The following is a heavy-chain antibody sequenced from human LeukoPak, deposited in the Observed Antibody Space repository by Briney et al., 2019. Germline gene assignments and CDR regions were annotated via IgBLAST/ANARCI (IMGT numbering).Heavy chain of an antibody. J-gene: IGHJ4*02. V-gene: IGHV3-74*01. CDR2: IISDGSST. CDR1: GFAFSNYW. CDR3: ARDGSLPDY. Sequence: PGGSLRLSCAASGFAFSNYWMHWVRQTPGKGLVWVSRIISDGSSTSYANSVKGRFTISRGNAKNTLYLQMNSLRAEDTAVYYCARDGSLPDYWGQGTLVTVSP.